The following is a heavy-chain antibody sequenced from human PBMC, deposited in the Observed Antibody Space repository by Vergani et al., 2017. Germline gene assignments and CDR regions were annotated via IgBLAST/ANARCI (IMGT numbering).Heavy chain of an antibody. D-gene: IGHD1-26*01. CDR3: ARDGAGTIDFDY. Sequence: EVRLLESGGGLVQPGGSLRLSCAASGFTFNIYAMSWVRQGPGKGLEWVSRVGFDGSDTVYADSVKGRFTISKDSAMNTVHLQMTNVRAEDTAVYFCARDGAGTIDFDYWGPGILVTVSS. V-gene: IGHV3-74*01. J-gene: IGHJ4*02. CDR2: VGFDGSDT. CDR1: GFTFNIYA.